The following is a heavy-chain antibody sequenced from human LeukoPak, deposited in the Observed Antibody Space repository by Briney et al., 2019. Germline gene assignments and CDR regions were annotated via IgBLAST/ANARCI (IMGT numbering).Heavy chain of an antibody. V-gene: IGHV3-30*18. CDR1: GFTFSSYG. D-gene: IGHD3-22*01. Sequence: GGSLRLSCAAPGFTFSSYGMHWVRQAPGKGLEWVAVISYDGSNKYYADSVKGRFTISRDNSKNTLYLQMNSLRAEDTAVYYCAKGDWEDSSGHFDYWGQGTLVTVSS. J-gene: IGHJ4*02. CDR3: AKGDWEDSSGHFDY. CDR2: ISYDGSNK.